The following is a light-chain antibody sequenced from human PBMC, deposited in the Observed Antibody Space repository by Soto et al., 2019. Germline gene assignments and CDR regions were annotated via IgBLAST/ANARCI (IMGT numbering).Light chain of an antibody. Sequence: DIQMTQSPSTRSASVGERVTITCRASQSISSWLAWYQQKPGKAPKLLIYDASSLESGVPSRFSGSGSGTEFTLTISSLQPDDFATYYCQQYNSYPLTFGGGTKVDIK. CDR2: DAS. CDR1: QSISSW. J-gene: IGKJ4*01. CDR3: QQYNSYPLT. V-gene: IGKV1-5*01.